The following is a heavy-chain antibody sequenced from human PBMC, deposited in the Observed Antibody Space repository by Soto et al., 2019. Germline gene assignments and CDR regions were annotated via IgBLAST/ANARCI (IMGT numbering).Heavy chain of an antibody. CDR2: IYYSGIT. D-gene: IGHD5-12*01. Sequence: LSLTCTVSGGSTSSGDYYWSWIRQPPGKGLEWIGYIYYSGITYYNPSLKNRLTISQDTSKNQFSLKLRSVTAADTAVYYCARQYGGYEYYFDYWGQGTLVTVSS. J-gene: IGHJ4*02. V-gene: IGHV4-30-4*01. CDR3: ARQYGGYEYYFDY. CDR1: GGSTSSGDYY.